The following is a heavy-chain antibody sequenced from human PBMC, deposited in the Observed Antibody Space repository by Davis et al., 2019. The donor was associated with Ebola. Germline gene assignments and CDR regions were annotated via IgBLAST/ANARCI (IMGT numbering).Heavy chain of an antibody. Sequence: GESLKISCAASGFTFSDYYMNWVRQAPGKGLEWVSSISSSSSYIYYADSVKGRFTISRDNAKNSLYLQMNSLRAEDTAVYYCASSNIAARPGYYYGMDVWGQGTTVTVSS. D-gene: IGHD6-6*01. CDR2: ISSSSSYI. J-gene: IGHJ6*02. V-gene: IGHV3-21*01. CDR3: ASSNIAARPGYYYGMDV. CDR1: GFTFSDYY.